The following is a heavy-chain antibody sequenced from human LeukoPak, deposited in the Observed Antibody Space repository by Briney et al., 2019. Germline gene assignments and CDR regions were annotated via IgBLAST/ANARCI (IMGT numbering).Heavy chain of an antibody. D-gene: IGHD1-26*01. Sequence: PSETLSLTCAVYGGSFSGYYWSWIRQPPGKGLEWIGEINHSGSTNYNPSLKSRVTISVDTSKNQFSLKLSSVTAADTAVYCCAVNSGSYPYYLDYWGQGTLVTVSS. CDR3: AVNSGSYPYYLDY. J-gene: IGHJ4*02. V-gene: IGHV4-34*01. CDR1: GGSFSGYY. CDR2: INHSGST.